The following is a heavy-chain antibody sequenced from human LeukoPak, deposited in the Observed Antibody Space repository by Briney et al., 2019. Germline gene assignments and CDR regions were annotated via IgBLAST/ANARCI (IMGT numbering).Heavy chain of an antibody. V-gene: IGHV4-59*01. J-gene: IGHJ4*02. CDR3: ARGVVELDY. Sequence: SETLSLTCTVSGGSISSYYWSWIRQPPGKGLEWIGYIYHSGSTNYNPSLKSRVTISVDTSKNQFSLKLSSVTAADTAVYYCARGVVELDYWGQGTLVTVSS. CDR1: GGSISSYY. CDR2: IYHSGST. D-gene: IGHD5-24*01.